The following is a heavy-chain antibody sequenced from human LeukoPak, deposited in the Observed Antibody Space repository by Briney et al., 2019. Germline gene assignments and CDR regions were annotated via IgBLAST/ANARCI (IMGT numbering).Heavy chain of an antibody. CDR1: GFTFSSYW. V-gene: IGHV3-74*01. CDR3: ARAGYVLRFLEWLLYGDYFDY. Sequence: GGSLRLSCAASGFTFSSYWMHWVRQAPGKGLEWVSRINSDGSSTSYADSVKGRFTISRDNAKNTLYLQMNSLRAEDTAVYYCARAGYVLRFLEWLLYGDYFDYWGQGTLVTVSS. CDR2: INSDGSST. D-gene: IGHD3-3*01. J-gene: IGHJ4*02.